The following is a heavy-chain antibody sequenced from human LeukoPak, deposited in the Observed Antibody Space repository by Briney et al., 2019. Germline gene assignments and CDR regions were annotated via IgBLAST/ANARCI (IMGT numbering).Heavy chain of an antibody. V-gene: IGHV3-30*18. CDR1: GFTFSSYG. CDR3: AKGGHYHDSSGYYSFDY. CDR2: ISYDGSNK. Sequence: GGSLRLSCAASGFTFSSYGMHWVCQAPGKGLEWVAVISYDGSNKYYADSVKGRFTISRDNSKNTLYLQMNSLRAEDTAVYYCAKGGHYHDSSGYYSFDYWGQGTLVTVSS. D-gene: IGHD3-22*01. J-gene: IGHJ4*02.